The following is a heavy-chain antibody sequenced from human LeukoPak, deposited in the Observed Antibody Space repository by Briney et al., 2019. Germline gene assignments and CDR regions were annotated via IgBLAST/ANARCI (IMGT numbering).Heavy chain of an antibody. J-gene: IGHJ6*02. Sequence: GGSLRLSCAASGFTFSSYGMSWVRQAPGKGLEWVSSISGSGGSTYYADSVKGRLTISRDNSQNTLYLQMNSLRAEDTAVYYCAKDRSGGGDYYFGMDVWGPGTTVAVSS. CDR1: GFTFSSYG. CDR2: ISGSGGST. CDR3: AKDRSGGGDYYFGMDV. V-gene: IGHV3-23*01. D-gene: IGHD6-19*01.